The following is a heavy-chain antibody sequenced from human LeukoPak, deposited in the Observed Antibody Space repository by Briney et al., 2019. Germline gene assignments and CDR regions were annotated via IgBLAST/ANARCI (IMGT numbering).Heavy chain of an antibody. CDR1: GFTFSDHY. CDR3: ARALTTLTYEGY. D-gene: IGHD1-1*01. Sequence: GGSLRLPCAASGFTFSDHYMDWVRQAPGKGLEWVGRIRNKANSYTTEYAASVKGRFTISRDDSKNSVYLQMNSLKTEDTAVYYCARALTTLTYEGYWGQGTLVTVSS. V-gene: IGHV3-72*01. J-gene: IGHJ4*02. CDR2: IRNKANSYTT.